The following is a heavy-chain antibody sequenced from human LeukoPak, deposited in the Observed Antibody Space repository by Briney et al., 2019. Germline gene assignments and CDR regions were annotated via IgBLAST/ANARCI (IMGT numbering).Heavy chain of an antibody. CDR2: IKYDGSET. Sequence: QTGGSLRLSCAASGLTFSSYWMTWVRQAPGKGLEWVATIKYDGSETYYVDSVRGRFSISRDNAKNSLYLQMNSLRAEDTAVYYCARDSTLSNYWGQGTLVTVSS. CDR3: ARDSTLSNY. CDR1: GLTFSSYW. V-gene: IGHV3-7*04. D-gene: IGHD3-16*01. J-gene: IGHJ4*02.